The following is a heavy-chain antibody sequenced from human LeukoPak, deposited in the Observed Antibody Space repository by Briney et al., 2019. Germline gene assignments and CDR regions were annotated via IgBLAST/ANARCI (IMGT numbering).Heavy chain of an antibody. CDR3: ASESEQWLVLGYYYYMDV. CDR1: GFTFSSYA. J-gene: IGHJ6*03. Sequence: GGSLRLSCAASGFTFSSYAMSWVRQAPGKGLEWVSAISGSGGSTYYADSVKGRFTISRDNSKNTLYLQMNSLRAEDTAVYYCASESEQWLVLGYYYYMDVWGKGTTVTVSS. D-gene: IGHD6-19*01. V-gene: IGHV3-23*01. CDR2: ISGSGGST.